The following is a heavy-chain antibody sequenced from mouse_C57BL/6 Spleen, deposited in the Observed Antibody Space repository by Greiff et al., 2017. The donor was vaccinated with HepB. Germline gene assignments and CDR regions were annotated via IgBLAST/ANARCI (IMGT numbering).Heavy chain of an antibody. CDR2: INPSSGYT. V-gene: IGHV1-4*01. Sequence: QVQLQHSGAELARPGASVKMSCKASGYTFTSYTMHWVKQRPGQGLEWIGYINPSSGYTKYNQKFKDKATLTADKSSSTAYMQLSSLTSEDSAVYYCARLLSWYFDVWGTGTTVTVSS. CDR3: ARLLSWYFDV. CDR1: GYTFTSYT. J-gene: IGHJ1*03.